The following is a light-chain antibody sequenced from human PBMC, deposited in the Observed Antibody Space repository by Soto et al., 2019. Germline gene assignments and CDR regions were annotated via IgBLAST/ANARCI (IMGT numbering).Light chain of an antibody. CDR3: QQRSNWPPGFT. J-gene: IGKJ3*01. V-gene: IGKV3-11*01. CDR2: DAS. CDR1: QRVSSY. Sequence: EIVLTQSPATLSLSPGERATLSCRASQRVSSYLAWYQQKPGQAPRLLIYDASNRATGIPARFSGSGSGTDFTLTISSLEPEDFAFYYCQQRSNWPPGFTFGPGTKVAIK.